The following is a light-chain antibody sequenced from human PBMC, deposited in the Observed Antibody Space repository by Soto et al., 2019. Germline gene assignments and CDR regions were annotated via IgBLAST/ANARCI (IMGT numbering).Light chain of an antibody. J-gene: IGLJ1*01. CDR2: EVI. V-gene: IGLV2-14*01. CDR1: SSDVGAYNF. CDR3: SAYTTSSTLV. Sequence: QSVLTQPASVSGSPGQSITISCTGTSSDVGAYNFVSWYQQHPGKAPKLMIYEVIHRPPGISTRFSGSKSGNTASLTISGVQAEDEADYYCSAYTTSSTLVFGTGTKVTVL.